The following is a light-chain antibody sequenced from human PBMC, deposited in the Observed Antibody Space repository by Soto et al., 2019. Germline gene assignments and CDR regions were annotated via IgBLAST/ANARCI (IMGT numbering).Light chain of an antibody. Sequence: QSVLTQHASVSESAGQSITISCTGTNSDIGSYNYVSWYQQRPGKVPKLMIYDVYNRPSGVSNRFSGSKSDNTASLTISGLQADDEADYYCSSYTTSSTYVFGTGTKVTVL. CDR1: NSDIGSYNY. CDR3: SSYTTSSTYV. V-gene: IGLV2-14*01. CDR2: DVY. J-gene: IGLJ1*01.